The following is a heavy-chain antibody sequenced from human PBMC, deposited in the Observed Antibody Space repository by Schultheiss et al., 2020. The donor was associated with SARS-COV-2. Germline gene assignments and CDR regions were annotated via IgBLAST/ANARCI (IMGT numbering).Heavy chain of an antibody. J-gene: IGHJ3*02. CDR2: IKQDGSEK. Sequence: NWVRQSPGKGLEWVANIKQDGSEKYYVDSVKGRFTISRDNAKNSLYLQMNSLRAEDTAVYYCASVLMVYAYDAFDIWGQGTMVTVSS. V-gene: IGHV3-7*03. D-gene: IGHD2-8*01. CDR3: ASVLMVYAYDAFDI.